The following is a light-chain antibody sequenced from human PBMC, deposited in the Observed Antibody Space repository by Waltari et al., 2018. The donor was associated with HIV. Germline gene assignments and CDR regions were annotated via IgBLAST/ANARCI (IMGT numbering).Light chain of an antibody. Sequence: DIQMTQSPSTLSASVGDRVTITYRASQSISSWLAWYQQKPGKAPKLLIYKASSLESGFPSRFSDSGSGTEFTLTISSLQPDDFATYYCQQYNSYPCTFGQGTKLEIK. J-gene: IGKJ2*02. CDR2: KAS. CDR1: QSISSW. CDR3: QQYNSYPCT. V-gene: IGKV1-5*03.